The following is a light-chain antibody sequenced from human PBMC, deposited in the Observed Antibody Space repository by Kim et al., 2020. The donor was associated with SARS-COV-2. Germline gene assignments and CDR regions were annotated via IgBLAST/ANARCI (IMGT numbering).Light chain of an antibody. CDR3: NSRDSSTNHLV. CDR2: GKS. Sequence: ALGQTGRITCQGDSLRSYYASWYQQKPGQAPVVVIYGKSNRLSGIPDRFSGSNSGDTASLTITGAQAEDEADYYCNSRDSSTNHLVFGGGTQLTVL. J-gene: IGLJ2*01. CDR1: SLRSYY. V-gene: IGLV3-19*01.